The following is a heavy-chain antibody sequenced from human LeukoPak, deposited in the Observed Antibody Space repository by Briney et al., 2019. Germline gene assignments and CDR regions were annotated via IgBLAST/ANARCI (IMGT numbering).Heavy chain of an antibody. CDR1: GGSFSGYY. Sequence: SETLSLTCAVYGGSFSGYYWSWIRQPPGKWLEWIGEINHSGSTNYNPSLKSRVTISVDTSKNQFSLKLSSVTAADTAVYYCARGKGAPSGYPRFYYFDYWGQGTLVTVSS. V-gene: IGHV4-34*01. CDR2: INHSGST. CDR3: ARGKGAPSGYPRFYYFDY. D-gene: IGHD3-22*01. J-gene: IGHJ4*02.